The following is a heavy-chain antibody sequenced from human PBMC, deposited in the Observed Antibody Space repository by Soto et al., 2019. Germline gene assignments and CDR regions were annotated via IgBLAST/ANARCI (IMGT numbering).Heavy chain of an antibody. D-gene: IGHD3-3*01. CDR2: ISAYNGNT. V-gene: IGHV1-18*01. CDR3: ARDGYYDFWSGYNEEDAFDI. Sequence: GASVKVSCTASGYTFTSYGISWVRQAPGQGLEWMGWISAYNGNTNYAQKLQGRVTMTTDTSTSTAYMELRSLRSDDTAVYYCARDGYYDFWSGYNEEDAFDIWGQGTMVTVSS. J-gene: IGHJ3*02. CDR1: GYTFTSYG.